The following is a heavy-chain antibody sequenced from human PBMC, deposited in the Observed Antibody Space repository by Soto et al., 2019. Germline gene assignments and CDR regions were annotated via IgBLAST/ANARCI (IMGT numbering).Heavy chain of an antibody. CDR2: ISAYNGNT. J-gene: IGHJ4*02. V-gene: IGHV1-18*01. CDR3: ARVFPYYDFWSGYLYYFDY. D-gene: IGHD3-3*01. CDR1: GGTFSSYA. Sequence: ASVKVSCKASGGTFSSYAISWVRQAPGQGLEWMGGISAYNGNTNYAQKLQGRVTMTTDTSTSTAYMELRSLRSDDTAVYYCARVFPYYDFWSGYLYYFDYWGQGTLVTVSS.